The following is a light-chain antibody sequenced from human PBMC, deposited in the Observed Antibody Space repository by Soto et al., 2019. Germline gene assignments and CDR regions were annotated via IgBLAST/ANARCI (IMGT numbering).Light chain of an antibody. CDR2: GAS. V-gene: IGKV3-20*01. CDR3: QLFSSSPTGYT. Sequence: VLTQSPGTLSLSPGERATLSCRASQGVSSSFLAWYQPKPGQAPRLLIYGASSRATYIPDRLSGSGSGADLTHNIDRLEPEDFAGCYCQLFSSSPTGYTFGHGTKLEIK. CDR1: QGVSSSF. J-gene: IGKJ2*01.